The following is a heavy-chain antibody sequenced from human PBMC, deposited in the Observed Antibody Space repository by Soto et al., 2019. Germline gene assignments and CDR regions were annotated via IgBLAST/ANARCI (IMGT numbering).Heavy chain of an antibody. CDR2: ISYDGSNK. CDR1: GFTFSSYG. Sequence: GGSLRLSCAASGFTFSSYGMHWVRQAPGKGLEWVAVISYDGSNKYYADSVKGRFTISRDNSKNTLYLQMNSLRAEDTAVYYCAGKVYFDYWGQGTLVTVSS. CDR3: AGKVYFDY. J-gene: IGHJ4*02. V-gene: IGHV3-30*03.